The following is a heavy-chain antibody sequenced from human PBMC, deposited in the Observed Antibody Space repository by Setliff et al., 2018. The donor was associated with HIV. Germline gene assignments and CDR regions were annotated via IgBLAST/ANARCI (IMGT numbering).Heavy chain of an antibody. CDR1: GGTFTRNC. CDR2: ILPFFDTA. J-gene: IGHJ6*03. Sequence: AASVKVSCKVSGGTFTRNCISWVRQAPGQGLEWMGGILPFFDTANYAQKFQGRVTITADESTSTVHMELSSLTSEDTAVYYCARDVDFTFSGEVIRHYLDVWGKGTTVTVSS. CDR3: ARDVDFTFSGEVIRHYLDV. D-gene: IGHD3-3*01. V-gene: IGHV1-69*13.